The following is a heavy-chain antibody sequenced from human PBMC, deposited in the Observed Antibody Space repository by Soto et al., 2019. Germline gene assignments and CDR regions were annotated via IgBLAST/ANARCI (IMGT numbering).Heavy chain of an antibody. D-gene: IGHD6-6*01. J-gene: IGHJ4*02. Sequence: EVQLVESGGGLVQPGGSLRLSCVASGFTLSSYGMNWVRQAPGKGLAWVSYISSGRPTIQYADSVKGRFTISRDNAKNSLYLQMNSLRDEDTAVYYCARGGAARPDYWGQGTLVTVSS. CDR1: GFTLSSYG. V-gene: IGHV3-48*02. CDR3: ARGGAARPDY. CDR2: ISSGRPTI.